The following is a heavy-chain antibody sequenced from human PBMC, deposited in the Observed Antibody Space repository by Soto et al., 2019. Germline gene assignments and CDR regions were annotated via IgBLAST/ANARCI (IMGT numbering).Heavy chain of an antibody. CDR2: ISYDGSNK. Sequence: GGSLRLSYAASGFTFSSYGMHWVRQAPGKGLEWVAVISYDGSNKYYADSVKGRFTISRDNSKNTLYLQMNSLRAEDTAVYYCAKDNYDILTGMEYYYMDVWGKGTTVTVSS. J-gene: IGHJ6*03. CDR1: GFTFSSYG. V-gene: IGHV3-30*18. D-gene: IGHD3-9*01. CDR3: AKDNYDILTGMEYYYMDV.